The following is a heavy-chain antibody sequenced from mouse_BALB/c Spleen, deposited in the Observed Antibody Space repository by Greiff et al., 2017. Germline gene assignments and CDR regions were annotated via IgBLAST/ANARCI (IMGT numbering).Heavy chain of an antibody. CDR1: GFTFSSFG. D-gene: IGHD2-4*01. CDR2: ISSGSSTI. CDR3: ARSGITTDPFDY. V-gene: IGHV5-17*02. Sequence: EVKLVESGGGLVQPGGSRKLSCAASGFTFSSFGMHWVRQAPEKGLEWVAYISSGSSTIYYADTVKGRFTISRDNPKNTLFLQMTSLRSEDTAMYYCARSGITTDPFDYWGQGTTLTVSS. J-gene: IGHJ2*01.